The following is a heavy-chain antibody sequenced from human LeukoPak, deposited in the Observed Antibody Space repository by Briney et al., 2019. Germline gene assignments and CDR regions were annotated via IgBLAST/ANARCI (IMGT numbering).Heavy chain of an antibody. CDR1: GYTFSTFS. CDR2: INAGNGNT. Sequence: ASVKVSCKTSGYTFSTFSMDWVRRAPGQRLEWMGWINAGNGNTRYSQKFQGRVTITRDTSTSTAYMELSSLRSEDTAVYYCARRKVVVVAATRNYYYYGMDVWGQGTTVTVSS. J-gene: IGHJ6*02. V-gene: IGHV1-3*01. D-gene: IGHD2-15*01. CDR3: ARRKVVVVAATRNYYYYGMDV.